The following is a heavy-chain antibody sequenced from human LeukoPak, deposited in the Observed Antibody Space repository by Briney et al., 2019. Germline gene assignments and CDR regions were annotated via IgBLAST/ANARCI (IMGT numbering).Heavy chain of an antibody. D-gene: IGHD4-17*01. J-gene: IGHJ3*02. Sequence: GASVKVSCKASGYTFTSYYMHWVRQAPGQGLEWMGIINPSGGSTSYAQKFQGRVTMTRDMSTSTVYMELSSLRSEDTAVYYCAREGYGDYDAFDIWGQGTMVTVSS. CDR1: GYTFTSYY. V-gene: IGHV1-46*01. CDR2: INPSGGST. CDR3: AREGYGDYDAFDI.